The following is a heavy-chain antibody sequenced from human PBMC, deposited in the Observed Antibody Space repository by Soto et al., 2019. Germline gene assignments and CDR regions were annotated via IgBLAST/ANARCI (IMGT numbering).Heavy chain of an antibody. Sequence: SVKVSCKASGGTFSSYAISWVRQAPGQGLEWMGGIIPIFGTANYAQKFQGRVTITADESTSTAYMELSSLRSEDTAVYYCATDRSLITDHSAVGWFDPWGQGTLVSVSS. J-gene: IGHJ5*02. CDR1: GGTFSSYA. CDR2: IIPIFGTA. CDR3: ATDRSLITDHSAVGWFDP. V-gene: IGHV1-69*13. D-gene: IGHD1-20*01.